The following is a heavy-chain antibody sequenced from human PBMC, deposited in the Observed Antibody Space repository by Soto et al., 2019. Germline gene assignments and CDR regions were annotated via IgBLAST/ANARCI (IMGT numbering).Heavy chain of an antibody. V-gene: IGHV5-51*01. CDR2: IYPGDSDT. CDR3: ARTYYYGSGSFNWFDY. Sequence: PGESLKISCKGSGYSFTSYWIGWVRQMPGKGLEWMGIIYPGDSDTRYSPSFQGQVTISADKSISTAYLQWSSLKASDTAMYYCARTYYYGSGSFNWFDYWGQGTLVTVSS. CDR1: GYSFTSYW. D-gene: IGHD3-10*01. J-gene: IGHJ5*01.